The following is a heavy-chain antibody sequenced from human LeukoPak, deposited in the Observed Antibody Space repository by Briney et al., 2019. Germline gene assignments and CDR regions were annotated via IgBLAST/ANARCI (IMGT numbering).Heavy chain of an antibody. V-gene: IGHV3-33*01. Sequence: PGRSLRLSCAASGFTFSSYGMHWVRQAPGKGLEWVAVIWYDGSNKYYADSVKGRFTISRDNSKNTLYLQMNSLRAEDTAVYYCARAGPEDHFDYWGQGTLVTVSS. J-gene: IGHJ4*02. CDR1: GFTFSSYG. CDR2: IWYDGSNK. CDR3: ARAGPEDHFDY.